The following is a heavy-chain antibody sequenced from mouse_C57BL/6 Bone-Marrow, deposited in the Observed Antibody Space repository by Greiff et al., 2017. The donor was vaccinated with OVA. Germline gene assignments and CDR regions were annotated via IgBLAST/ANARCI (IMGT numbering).Heavy chain of an antibody. CDR1: GYTFTSYG. D-gene: IGHD1-1*01. CDR2: IYPRSGNT. Sequence: QVQLKESGAELARPGASVKLSCKASGYTFTSYGISWVKQRTGQGLEWIGEIYPRSGNTYYNEKFKGKATLTADKSSSTAYMELRSLTSEDSAVDFCAREYGSSHEAMDYWGQGTSVTVSS. V-gene: IGHV1-81*01. J-gene: IGHJ4*01. CDR3: AREYGSSHEAMDY.